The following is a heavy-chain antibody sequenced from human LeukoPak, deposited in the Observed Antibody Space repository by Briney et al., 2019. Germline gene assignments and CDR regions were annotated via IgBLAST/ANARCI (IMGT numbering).Heavy chain of an antibody. CDR2: FDPEDGET. V-gene: IGHV1-24*01. CDR3: ATSITIFGVVSYFDY. Sequence: ASVKVSCKVSGYTLTELSMHWVRQAPGKGLEWMGGFDPEDGETIYAQKFQGRVTMTEDTSTDTAYMELSSPRSEDTAVYYCATSITIFGVVSYFDYWGQGTLVTVSS. D-gene: IGHD3-3*01. J-gene: IGHJ4*02. CDR1: GYTLTELS.